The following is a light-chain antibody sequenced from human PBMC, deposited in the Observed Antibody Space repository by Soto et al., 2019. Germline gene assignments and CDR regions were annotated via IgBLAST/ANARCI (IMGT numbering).Light chain of an antibody. V-gene: IGLV2-14*03. J-gene: IGLJ2*01. CDR3: CSYTSSTSLI. CDR1: SSDIGGYKY. Sequence: QSVLTQPASVSRSPGQSITISCTGTSSDIGGYKYVSWYQQHPGKVPKLLIFDVNNRPSGVSDRFSGSKSGNTASLTITGLQAEDEAEYYCCSYTSSTSLIFGGGTQLTVL. CDR2: DVN.